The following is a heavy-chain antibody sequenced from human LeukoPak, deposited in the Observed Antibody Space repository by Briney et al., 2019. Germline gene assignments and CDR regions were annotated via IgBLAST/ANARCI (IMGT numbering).Heavy chain of an antibody. J-gene: IGHJ4*02. CDR1: GGSISSSSYY. D-gene: IGHD6-13*01. CDR3: ARENVPFVSSWAY. V-gene: IGHV4-39*07. Sequence: SETLSLTCTVSGGSISSSSYYWGWIRQPPGKGLEWIGSIYYSGSTYYNPSLKSRVTISVDTSKNQFSLKLSSVTAADTAVYYCARENVPFVSSWAYWGQGTPVTVSS. CDR2: IYYSGST.